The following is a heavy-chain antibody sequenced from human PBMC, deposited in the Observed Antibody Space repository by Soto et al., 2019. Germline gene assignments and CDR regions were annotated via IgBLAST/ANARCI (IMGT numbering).Heavy chain of an antibody. Sequence: PGGSLRLSCAASGFTFSNAWMNWVRQAPGKGLEWVGRIKSKTGGGTTDYAAPVKGRFTISRDDSKNTLYLQMNSLKTEDTAVYYCTTDGDYDYIWGSYRWIYYFDYWGQGTLVTVSS. V-gene: IGHV3-15*07. D-gene: IGHD3-16*02. J-gene: IGHJ4*02. CDR1: GFTFSNAW. CDR2: IKSKTGGGTT. CDR3: TTDGDYDYIWGSYRWIYYFDY.